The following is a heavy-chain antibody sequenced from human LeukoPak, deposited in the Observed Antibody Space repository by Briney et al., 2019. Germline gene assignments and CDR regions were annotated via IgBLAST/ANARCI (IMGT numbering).Heavy chain of an antibody. J-gene: IGHJ4*02. CDR1: GYTFTRYY. D-gene: IGHD1-26*01. Sequence: SLKVSCEASGYTFTRYYMHWVRQAPGQGLEWMGIINPSGGSTSYAQKFQGRVTVTRDTSTSTVYMELSSLRSEDTAVYYCATDLVAGASHWGQGTXVXVSS. CDR3: ATDLVAGASH. V-gene: IGHV1-46*01. CDR2: INPSGGST.